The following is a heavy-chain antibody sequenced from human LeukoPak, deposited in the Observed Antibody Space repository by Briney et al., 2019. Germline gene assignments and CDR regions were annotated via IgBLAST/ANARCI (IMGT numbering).Heavy chain of an antibody. CDR3: TKGPWLRFGSAAYMDV. Sequence: SLSLSCALSGLAFTNYAISWGRHAARTAGGWVSGISVRGDPTYYADSVHGRLTISRDNANNTLYLQLHSLRAEDAAAYYYTKGPWLRFGSAAYMDVWGQGTMVTVSS. CDR1: GLAFTNYA. J-gene: IGHJ6*03. V-gene: IGHV3-23*01. D-gene: IGHD5-12*01. CDR2: ISVRGDPT.